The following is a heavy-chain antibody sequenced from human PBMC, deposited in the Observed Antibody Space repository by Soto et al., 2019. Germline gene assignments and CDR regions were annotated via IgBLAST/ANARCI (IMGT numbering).Heavy chain of an antibody. V-gene: IGHV3-23*01. J-gene: IGHJ6*02. Sequence: LRLSCAASGFTFSSYAMSWVRQAPGKGLEWVSAISGSGGSTYYADSVKGRFTISRDNSKNTLYLQMNSLRAEDTAVYYCAKESMVRGGYYYYGMDVWGQGTTVTVS. CDR2: ISGSGGST. D-gene: IGHD3-10*01. CDR3: AKESMVRGGYYYYGMDV. CDR1: GFTFSSYA.